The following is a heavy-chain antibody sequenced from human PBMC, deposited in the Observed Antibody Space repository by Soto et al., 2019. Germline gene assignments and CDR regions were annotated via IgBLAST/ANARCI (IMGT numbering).Heavy chain of an antibody. J-gene: IGHJ6*02. D-gene: IGHD2-2*01. Sequence: ASVKVSCKASGGTFSSYAISWVRPAPGQGLEWMGGIIPIFGTANYAQKFQGRVTITADESTSTAYMELSSLRSEDTAVYYCARRRYCSSTSCYSGYYYYGMDVWGQGTTVTVSS. V-gene: IGHV1-69*13. CDR3: ARRRYCSSTSCYSGYYYYGMDV. CDR1: GGTFSSYA. CDR2: IIPIFGTA.